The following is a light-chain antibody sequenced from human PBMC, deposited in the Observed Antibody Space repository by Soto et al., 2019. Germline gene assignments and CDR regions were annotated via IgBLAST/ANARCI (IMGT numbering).Light chain of an antibody. CDR1: SSNIGTNY. CDR3: AAWDDSLSAYV. V-gene: IGLV1-47*02. J-gene: IGLJ1*01. CDR2: SNN. Sequence: QAVLTQPPSASGAPGQRVTISCSGSSSNIGTNYVYWYQQFPGTAPKRLIYSNNQRPSGVPDRFSGSKSGTSASLAISGLRSEDEADYYCAAWDDSLSAYVFGTGTKLTVL.